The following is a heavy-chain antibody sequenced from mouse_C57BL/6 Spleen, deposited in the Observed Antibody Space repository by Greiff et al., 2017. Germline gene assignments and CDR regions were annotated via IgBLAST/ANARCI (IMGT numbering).Heavy chain of an antibody. CDR3: ARNDYYDYLYYYAMDY. CDR2: ISSGSSTI. CDR1: GFTFSDYG. V-gene: IGHV5-17*01. J-gene: IGHJ4*01. Sequence: EVQLVESGGGLVKPGGSLKLSCAASGFTFSDYGMHWVRQAPEKGLEWVAYISSGSSTIYYADTVKGRFTISRDNAKNTLFLQMTSLRSEDTAMYYCARNDYYDYLYYYAMDYWGQGTSVTVSS. D-gene: IGHD2-4*01.